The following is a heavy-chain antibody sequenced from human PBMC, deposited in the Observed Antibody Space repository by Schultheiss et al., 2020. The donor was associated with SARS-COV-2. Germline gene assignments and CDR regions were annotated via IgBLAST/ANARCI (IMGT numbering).Heavy chain of an antibody. V-gene: IGHV4-34*01. CDR3: ASSSFWSGYYGAFDY. CDR2: INHSGST. J-gene: IGHJ4*02. D-gene: IGHD3-3*01. Sequence: SQTLSLTCAVYGGSFSGYYWSWIRQPPGKGLEWIGEINHSGSTNYNPSLKSRVTISVDTSKNQFSLKLSSVTAADTAVYYCASSSFWSGYYGAFDYWGQGTLVTVSS. CDR1: GGSFSGYY.